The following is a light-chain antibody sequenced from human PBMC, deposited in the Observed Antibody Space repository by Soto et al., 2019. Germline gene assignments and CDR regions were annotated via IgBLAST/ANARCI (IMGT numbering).Light chain of an antibody. Sequence: QSVLTQPPSVSGAPGQTVTISCTGTSSDIGSRVDVHWYQHLPGAAPKLLIYANNIRPSGVPDRFSGSKSGSSASLAISGLQAEDEGDYYCQSYDSRLTGSYALGTGTKVTVL. V-gene: IGLV1-40*01. CDR3: QSYDSRLTGSYA. CDR2: ANN. CDR1: SSDIGSRVD. J-gene: IGLJ1*01.